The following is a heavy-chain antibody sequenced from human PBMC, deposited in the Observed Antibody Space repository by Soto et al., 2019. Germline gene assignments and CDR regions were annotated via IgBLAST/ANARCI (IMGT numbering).Heavy chain of an antibody. Sequence: EVQLVESGGGLVKPGGSLRLSCAASGFTFSSYSMNWVRQAPGKGLEWVSSISSSSSYIYYADSVKGRFTISRDNAKNSLYLQINSLRAEDTAVYYCARGFAGSYYSPSRDEYFQHWGQGTLVTVSS. V-gene: IGHV3-21*01. CDR1: GFTFSSYS. J-gene: IGHJ1*01. CDR2: ISSSSSYI. CDR3: ARGFAGSYYSPSRDEYFQH. D-gene: IGHD3-10*01.